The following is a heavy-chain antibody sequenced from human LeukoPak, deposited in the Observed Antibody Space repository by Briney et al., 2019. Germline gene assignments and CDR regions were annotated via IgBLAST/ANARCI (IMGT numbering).Heavy chain of an antibody. Sequence: GGSLRLSCAASGFTFSSYEMNWVRQAPGKGLEWVSYISSSGSTIYYADSVKGRFTISRDNAKNSLYLQMNSLRAEDMALYYCARGSTAVAGPNHYFDYWGQGTLVTVSS. J-gene: IGHJ4*02. CDR1: GFTFSSYE. CDR3: ARGSTAVAGPNHYFDY. CDR2: ISSSGSTI. V-gene: IGHV3-48*03. D-gene: IGHD6-19*01.